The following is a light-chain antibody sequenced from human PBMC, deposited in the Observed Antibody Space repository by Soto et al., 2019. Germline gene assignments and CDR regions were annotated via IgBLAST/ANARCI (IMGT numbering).Light chain of an antibody. J-gene: IGKJ5*01. Sequence: DIQMTQSPSSVSASVGGRVTITCRASQGVSTWLAWYQQKPGQAPKLLIYAVSFLQIGVPSRFSGSGSGTDFTLTISSLQPEDFGTYYCQQAKTFPPTFGQGTRLEIK. CDR2: AVS. V-gene: IGKV1-12*01. CDR3: QQAKTFPPT. CDR1: QGVSTW.